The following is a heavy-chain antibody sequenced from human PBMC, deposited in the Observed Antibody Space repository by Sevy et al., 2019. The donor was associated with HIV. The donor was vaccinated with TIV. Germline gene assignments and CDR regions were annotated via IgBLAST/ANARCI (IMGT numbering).Heavy chain of an antibody. CDR3: ARQPTYYYDSSGTYFQH. V-gene: IGHV5-51*01. CDR2: IYPGDSDT. CDR1: GYSFTSYW. D-gene: IGHD3-22*01. J-gene: IGHJ1*01. Sequence: GESLKSSCKGSGYSFTSYWIGWVRQMPGKSLEWMGIIYPGDSDTRYSPSFQGQVTISADKSISTAYLQWSSLKASDTAMYYCARQPTYYYDSSGTYFQHWRQGTLLTVSS.